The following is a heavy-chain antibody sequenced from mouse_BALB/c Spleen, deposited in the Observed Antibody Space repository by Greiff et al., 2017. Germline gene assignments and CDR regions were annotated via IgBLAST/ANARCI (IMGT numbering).Heavy chain of an antibody. CDR1: GFTFTDYY. D-gene: IGHD3-3*01. V-gene: IGHV7-3*02. CDR2: IRNKANGYTT. Sequence: EVQRVESGGGLVQPGGSLRLSCATSGFTFTDYYMSWVRQPPGKALEWLGFIRNKANGYTTEYSASVQGRFTISRDNSQSILYLQMNTLRAEDSATYYCARDGEGDDWYFDVWGAGTTVTVSS. J-gene: IGHJ1*01. CDR3: ARDGEGDDWYFDV.